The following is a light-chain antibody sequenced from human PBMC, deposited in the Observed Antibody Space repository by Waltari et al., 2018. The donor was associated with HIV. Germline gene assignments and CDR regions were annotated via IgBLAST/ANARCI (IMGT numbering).Light chain of an antibody. J-gene: IGLJ2*01. Sequence: QSALTQPPSASGSPGQSVDLSCHGPSSDVGGYNYVSWHQQHPGQAPKLSIYDVIKRPSGVPDRFSCSKSGNTASLTVSGLQPEDEADYYCSSHAGSKVVFGGGTRLTVL. CDR1: SSDVGGYNY. V-gene: IGLV2-8*01. CDR2: DVI. CDR3: SSHAGSKVV.